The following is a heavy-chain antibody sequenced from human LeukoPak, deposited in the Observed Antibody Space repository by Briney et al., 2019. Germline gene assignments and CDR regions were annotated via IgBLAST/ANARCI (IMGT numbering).Heavy chain of an antibody. Sequence: GGSLRLSCAASGFTFSSYGMHWVRQAPGKGLEWVAVIWYDGSNKYYADSVKGRFTISRDNSKNTLYLQMNSLRAEDTAVYYCARDLLPYYDILTGYFSYWGQGTLVTVSS. J-gene: IGHJ4*02. CDR2: IWYDGSNK. CDR1: GFTFSSYG. D-gene: IGHD3-9*01. V-gene: IGHV3-33*01. CDR3: ARDLLPYYDILTGYFSY.